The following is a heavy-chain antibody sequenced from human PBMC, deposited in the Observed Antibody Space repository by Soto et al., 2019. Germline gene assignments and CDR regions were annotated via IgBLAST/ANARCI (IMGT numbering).Heavy chain of an antibody. CDR3: ARVPYYYDSSGPAGDYYYYGMDV. CDR1: GFTFSSYA. CDR2: ISYDGSNK. V-gene: IGHV3-30-3*01. Sequence: PGGSLRLSCAASGFTFSSYAMHWVRQAPGKGLEWVAVISYDGSNKYYADSVKGRFTISRDNSKNTLYLQMNSLRAEDTAVYYCARVPYYYDSSGPAGDYYYYGMDVWGQGTTVTVSS. J-gene: IGHJ6*02. D-gene: IGHD3-22*01.